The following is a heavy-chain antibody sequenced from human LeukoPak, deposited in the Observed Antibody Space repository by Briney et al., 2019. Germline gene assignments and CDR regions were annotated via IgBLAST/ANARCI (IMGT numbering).Heavy chain of an antibody. V-gene: IGHV3-74*01. D-gene: IGHD1-26*01. CDR2: IFGDGSNK. CDR3: ATELPWEVTLDF. J-gene: IGHJ4*01. Sequence: RIFGDGSNKRYADSGKGRFTRSRDNAKKSLHLQMNSLRAEDTAVYYCATELPWEVTLDFWGQGTVVTVSP.